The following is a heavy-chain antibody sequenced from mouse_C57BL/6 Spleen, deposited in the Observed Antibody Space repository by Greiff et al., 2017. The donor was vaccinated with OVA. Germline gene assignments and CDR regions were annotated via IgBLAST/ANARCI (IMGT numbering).Heavy chain of an antibody. CDR2: ISSGSSTI. V-gene: IGHV5-17*01. CDR3: ARSYYDYDVRFAY. D-gene: IGHD2-4*01. J-gene: IGHJ3*01. Sequence: EVKLVESGGGLVKPGGSLKLSCAASGFTFSDYGMHWVRQAPEKGLEWVAYISSGSSTIYYADTVKGRFTISRDNAKNTLFLQMTSLRSEDTAMDYCARSYYDYDVRFAYWGQGTLVTVSA. CDR1: GFTFSDYG.